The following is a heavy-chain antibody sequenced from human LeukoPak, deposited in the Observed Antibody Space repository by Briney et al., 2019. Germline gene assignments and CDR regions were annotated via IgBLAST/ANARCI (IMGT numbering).Heavy chain of an antibody. D-gene: IGHD6-13*01. J-gene: IGHJ3*02. CDR3: AKGRPHRGWASSWAHRKTGAFDI. CDR2: ISGSAGST. Sequence: GGSLRLSCAASGFTFSSYAMSWVRQAPGEGLEWVSAISGSAGSTYYADSVKGRFTISRDNSKNTLYLQMNSLRAEDTAVYYCAKGRPHRGWASSWAHRKTGAFDIWGQGTMVTVSS. CDR1: GFTFSSYA. V-gene: IGHV3-23*01.